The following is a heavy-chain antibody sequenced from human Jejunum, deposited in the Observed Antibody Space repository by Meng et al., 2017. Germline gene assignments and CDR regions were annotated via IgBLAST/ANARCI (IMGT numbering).Heavy chain of an antibody. V-gene: IGHV4-34*01. D-gene: IGHD5-12*01. J-gene: IGHJ1*01. Sequence: QVPLQQWGAGQLKPSETLSLTCAVYGASIGGYFWSWIRQTPGKEPEWIGEVNRKGTTNYNPSLAGRVSISVDTSKNQFSLTLNSVTAADTAVYYCARPLGYNGVNLGFFQHWGQGTLVTVSS. CDR3: ARPLGYNGVNLGFFQH. CDR2: VNRKGTT. CDR1: GASIGGYF.